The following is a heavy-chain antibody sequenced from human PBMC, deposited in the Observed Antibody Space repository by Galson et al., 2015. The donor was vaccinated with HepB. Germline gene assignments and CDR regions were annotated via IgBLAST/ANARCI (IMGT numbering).Heavy chain of an antibody. D-gene: IGHD2-2*02. CDR1: GFTFSNAW. CDR3: TTSYQLLYYYFDY. Sequence: SLRLSCAASGFTFSNAWMSWVRQAPGKGLEWVGRIKSKTDGGTTDYAAPVKGRFTISRDDSKNTLYLQMNSLKTEDTAVYYCTTSYQLLYYYFDYWGQGTLFTVSS. V-gene: IGHV3-15*01. CDR2: IKSKTDGGTT. J-gene: IGHJ4*02.